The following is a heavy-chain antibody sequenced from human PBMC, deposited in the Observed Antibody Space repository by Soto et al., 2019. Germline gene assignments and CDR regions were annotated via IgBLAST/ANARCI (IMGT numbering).Heavy chain of an antibody. D-gene: IGHD1-7*01. J-gene: IGHJ4*02. CDR2: IFESGAT. Sequence: QVQLQESGPGLVKPSGTLSLTCAVSGGSISSSSWWTWVRQSPGKGLEWIGEIFESGATNYNPSLKSRPTMSVDKSKNQFSLNLSSLTAADTAVYFCTTSHAGELNNWGQGTLVTVSS. CDR3: TTSHAGELNN. CDR1: GGSISSSSW. V-gene: IGHV4-4*02.